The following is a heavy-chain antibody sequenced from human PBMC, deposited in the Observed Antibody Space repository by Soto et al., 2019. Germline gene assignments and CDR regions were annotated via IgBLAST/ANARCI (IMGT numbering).Heavy chain of an antibody. D-gene: IGHD2-2*01. J-gene: IGHJ4*02. V-gene: IGHV1-8*01. CDR3: ARFVRHQLPTIDF. Sequence: QVQLVQSGAEVKEPGASVRVSCKASGYTFTSYDINWVRQPTGQGLEWMGWMNPESRNTGYAQKFQGRVTMTRDTSISTAYMELTSLRSEDTAVYYCARFVRHQLPTIDFWGQGTLVTVSS. CDR2: MNPESRNT. CDR1: GYTFTSYD.